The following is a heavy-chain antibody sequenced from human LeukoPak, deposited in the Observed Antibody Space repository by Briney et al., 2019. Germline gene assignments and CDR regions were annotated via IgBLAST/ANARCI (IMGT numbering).Heavy chain of an antibody. CDR3: TRGDSFDI. V-gene: IGHV4-4*07. CDR1: GDSFSLYY. Sequence: SETLSLTCTVSGDSFSLYYWSWIRQPAGKGLEWIGRIYTSGSTNYNPSLKSRVTISVDTSKNQFSLKLSSVTAADTAVYYCTRGDSFDIWGQGTMVTVSS. CDR2: IYTSGST. J-gene: IGHJ3*02.